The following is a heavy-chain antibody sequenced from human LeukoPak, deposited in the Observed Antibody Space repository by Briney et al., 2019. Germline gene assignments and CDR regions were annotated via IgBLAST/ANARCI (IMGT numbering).Heavy chain of an antibody. V-gene: IGHV4-34*01. CDR1: GGSFSGYY. J-gene: IGHJ3*02. D-gene: IGHD2-21*02. CDR3: ARPGYCGGDCYGGDAFDI. Sequence: SETLSLTCAVYGGSFSGYYWSWIRQPPGKGLEWIGEINHSGSTNYNPSLKSPVTISVDTSKNQFTLKLSSVTAADTAVYYCARPGYCGGDCYGGDAFDIWGQGTMVTVSS. CDR2: INHSGST.